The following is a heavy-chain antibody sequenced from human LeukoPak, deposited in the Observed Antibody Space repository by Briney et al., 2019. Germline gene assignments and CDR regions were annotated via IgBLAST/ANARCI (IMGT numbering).Heavy chain of an antibody. D-gene: IGHD3-9*01. J-gene: IGHJ4*02. CDR1: GFTFSSNY. Sequence: PGGSLRLSCAASGFTFSSNYMSWVRQAPGKGLEWVSVIYSGGSTYYAASVKGRFTISRDNFKNTLYLQMNSLRAEDTAVYYCARSDYDILTGYYDGFDYWGQGTLVTVSS. CDR2: IYSGGST. CDR3: ARSDYDILTGYYDGFDY. V-gene: IGHV3-66*01.